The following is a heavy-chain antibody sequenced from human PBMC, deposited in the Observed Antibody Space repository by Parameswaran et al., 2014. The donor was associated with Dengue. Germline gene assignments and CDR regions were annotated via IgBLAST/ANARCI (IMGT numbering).Heavy chain of an antibody. J-gene: IGHJ4*02. V-gene: IGHV4-34*01. CDR3: AREARDSFDY. Sequence: VRQMPGKGLEWIGEINHSGSTNYNPSLKSRVTISVDTSKNQFSLKLSSVTAADTAVYYCAREARDSFDYWGQGTLVTVSS. CDR2: INHSGST.